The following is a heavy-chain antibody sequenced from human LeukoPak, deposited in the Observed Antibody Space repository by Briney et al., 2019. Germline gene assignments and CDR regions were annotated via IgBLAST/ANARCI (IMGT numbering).Heavy chain of an antibody. CDR3: AHITPNQLLHDY. D-gene: IGHD2-2*01. V-gene: IGHV1-69*01. Sequence: SVKVSCKASGGTLSSYAISWVRQAPGQGLEWMGGIIPIFGTANYAQKFQGRVTITADESTSTAYMELSSLRSEDTAVYYCAHITPNQLLHDYWGQGTLVTVSS. CDR1: GGTLSSYA. CDR2: IIPIFGTA. J-gene: IGHJ4*02.